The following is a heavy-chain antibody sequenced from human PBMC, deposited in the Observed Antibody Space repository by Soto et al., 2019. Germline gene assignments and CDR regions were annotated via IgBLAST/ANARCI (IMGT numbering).Heavy chain of an antibody. Sequence: SVKVSCKASGGTFSSYAISWVRQAPGQGLEWMGRIIPILGIANYAQKFQGRVTITADKSTSTAYMELSSLRSEDTAVYYCARHTEGIAEIHDAFDIWGQGTMVT. D-gene: IGHD6-13*01. V-gene: IGHV1-69*04. J-gene: IGHJ3*02. CDR3: ARHTEGIAEIHDAFDI. CDR1: GGTFSSYA. CDR2: IIPILGIA.